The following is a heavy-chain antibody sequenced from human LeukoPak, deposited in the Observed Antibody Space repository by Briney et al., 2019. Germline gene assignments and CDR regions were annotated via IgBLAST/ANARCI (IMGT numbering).Heavy chain of an antibody. CDR2: ISFDGSNK. V-gene: IGHV3-30-3*01. D-gene: IGHD3-10*01. Sequence: PGGSLRLSCAASGFSFSSYAMHWVRQAPGKGLEWVAVISFDGSNKYYADSVKGRFTISRDNSENTLFLQMNSLRAEDTALYYCARDHTMIRGSFFDYWGQGTLVTVSS. CDR1: GFSFSSYA. CDR3: ARDHTMIRGSFFDY. J-gene: IGHJ4*02.